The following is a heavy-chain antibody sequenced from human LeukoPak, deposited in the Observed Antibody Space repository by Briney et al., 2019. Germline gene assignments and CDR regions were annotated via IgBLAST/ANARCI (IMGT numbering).Heavy chain of an antibody. D-gene: IGHD6-25*01. J-gene: IGHJ4*02. CDR1: GFTFGDYA. Sequence: GGSLRLSCTASGFTFGDYAMSWVRQAPGKGLEWVSAISGSGGSTYYADSVKGRFTISRDNSKNTLYLQMNSLRAEDTAVYYCAKDLGRLFDYWGQGTLVAVSS. V-gene: IGHV3-23*01. CDR2: ISGSGGST. CDR3: AKDLGRLFDY.